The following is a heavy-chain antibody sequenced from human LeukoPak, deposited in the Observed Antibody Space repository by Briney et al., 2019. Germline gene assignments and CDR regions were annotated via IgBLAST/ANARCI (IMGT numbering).Heavy chain of an antibody. D-gene: IGHD2/OR15-2a*01. CDR2: INHSGST. CDR3: ASSKYGSDY. J-gene: IGHJ4*02. V-gene: IGHV4-34*01. Sequence: SETLSLTCAVYGGSFSGYYWSWIRQPPGKGLEWIGEINHSGSTNYNPSHKSRVTISVDTSKNQFSLKLSSVTAADTAVYYCASSKYGSDYWGQGTLVTVSS. CDR1: GGSFSGYY.